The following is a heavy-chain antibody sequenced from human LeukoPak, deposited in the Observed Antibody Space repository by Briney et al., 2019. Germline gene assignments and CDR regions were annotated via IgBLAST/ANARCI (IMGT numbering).Heavy chain of an antibody. CDR1: GFTSSTYT. CDR2: ISSSGLYI. CDR3: AELGITMIGGV. D-gene: IGHD3-10*02. J-gene: IGHJ6*04. Sequence: GGSLRLSCEVSGFTSSTYTMNWVRQAPGKGLEWVSSISSSGLYIYYADSVKGRFTISRDNAKNSLYPQMNSLRAEDTAVYYCAELGITMIGGVWGKGTTVTISS. V-gene: IGHV3-21*01.